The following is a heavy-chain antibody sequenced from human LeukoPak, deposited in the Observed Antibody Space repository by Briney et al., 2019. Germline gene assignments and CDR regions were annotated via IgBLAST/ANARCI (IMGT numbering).Heavy chain of an antibody. CDR3: ARQGKMATVLTNFDY. CDR2: IYYSGST. CDR1: GGSISSYY. J-gene: IGHJ4*02. V-gene: IGHV4-59*08. D-gene: IGHD5-24*01. Sequence: PSETLSLTCTVSGGSISSYYWSWIRQPPGKGLEWIGYIYYSGSTNYNPSLKSRVTISVDTSKNQFSLKLSSMTAADTAVYYCARQGKMATVLTNFDYWGQGTLVTVSS.